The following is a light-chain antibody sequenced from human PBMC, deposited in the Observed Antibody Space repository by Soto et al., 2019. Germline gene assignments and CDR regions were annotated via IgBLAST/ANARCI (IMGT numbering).Light chain of an antibody. CDR1: QGISSA. Sequence: AIQLTQSPSSLSASVGDRVTITCRASQGISSALAWYQQNPGKAPKLLLYYASSLESGVPSRFSGSGSGTAFTLTISSLQPEDFATDYCQQFHSYHIFGPGTKVDIK. J-gene: IGKJ3*01. CDR2: YAS. V-gene: IGKV1-13*02. CDR3: QQFHSYHI.